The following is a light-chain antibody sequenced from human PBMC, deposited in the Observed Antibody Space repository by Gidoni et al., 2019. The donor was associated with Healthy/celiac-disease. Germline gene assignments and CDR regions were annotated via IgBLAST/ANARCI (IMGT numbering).Light chain of an antibody. CDR1: QSVSSSY. J-gene: IGKJ2*03. Sequence: EIVLTQSPGTLSLSPGERATLSCRASQSVSSSYLAWYQQKPSQAPRLLIYGASSRATGIPDRFSGSGSGTDFTLTISRLEPEDFAVYYCQQYGSSLLYSFGQXTKLEIK. V-gene: IGKV3-20*01. CDR2: GAS. CDR3: QQYGSSLLYS.